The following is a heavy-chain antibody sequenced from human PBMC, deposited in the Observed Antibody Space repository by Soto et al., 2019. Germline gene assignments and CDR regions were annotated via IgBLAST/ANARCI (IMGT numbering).Heavy chain of an antibody. V-gene: IGHV3-21*01. CDR2: ISSSSSYI. CDR3: ERVPSISGPTSHFDY. J-gene: IGHJ4*02. Sequence: GGSLRLSCAASGFTFSSYSMNWVRQAPGKGQEWVSSISSSSSYIYDADSVKGRFTISRDNAKNSLYLQMNSLRAEDTAVYYGERVPSISGPTSHFDYWGQVTRVTASS. CDR1: GFTFSSYS. D-gene: IGHD1-7*01.